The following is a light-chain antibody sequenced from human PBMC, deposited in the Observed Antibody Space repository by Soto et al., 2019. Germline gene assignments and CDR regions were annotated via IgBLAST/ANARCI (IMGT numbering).Light chain of an antibody. CDR3: HSYDSSAHWV. CDR1: GGSIANNY. CDR2: QDN. V-gene: IGLV6-57*04. Sequence: FMLTQPHSVSESPGKTVTISCTRSGGSIANNYVQWYQQRPGSAPTPVIFQDNERPSGVRGRFSGSIDSSSNSASLTISGLRTEDEADYYCHSYDSSAHWVFGGGTKVTVL. J-gene: IGLJ3*02.